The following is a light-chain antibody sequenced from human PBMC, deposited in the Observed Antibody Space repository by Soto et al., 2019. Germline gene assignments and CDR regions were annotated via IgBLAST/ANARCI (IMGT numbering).Light chain of an antibody. J-gene: IGKJ1*01. V-gene: IGKV3-20*01. CDR2: GAS. Sequence: EIVLTQSPGTLSLSPGERATLSCTATQSVASGYFAWYPQKPGQAPRLLIYGASTRATGIPDRFSGSGSGTDFTFTISRLEPEDFAVYYCQHYGSSRTFGQGTKV. CDR1: QSVASGY. CDR3: QHYGSSRT.